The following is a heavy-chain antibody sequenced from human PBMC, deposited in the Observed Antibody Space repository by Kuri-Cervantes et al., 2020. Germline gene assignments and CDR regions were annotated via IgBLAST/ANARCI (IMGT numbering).Heavy chain of an antibody. V-gene: IGHV4-38-2*02. J-gene: IGHJ6*03. Sequence: SETLSLTCAVSGYSISSGYYWGWIRQPPGKGLEWIGSIYHSGSTYYNPSLKSRVTISVDTSKNQFSLKLSSVTAADTAVYYCAREGGAPYYYYYYMDVWGKGTTVTVSS. CDR3: AREGGAPYYYYYYMDV. CDR2: IYHSGST. CDR1: GYSISSGYY. D-gene: IGHD1-26*01.